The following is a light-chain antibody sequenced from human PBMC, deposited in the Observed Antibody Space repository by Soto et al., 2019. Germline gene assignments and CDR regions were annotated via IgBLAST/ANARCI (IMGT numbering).Light chain of an antibody. V-gene: IGKV1-39*01. Sequence: DIQMTQSPSSLSASVGDRVTITCRASQSISSYLNWYQQKPGKAPKLLIYAASSWHSGVPSRFSGSGSGTEFTLTISRLQPEDFAIYYCQQSYSTPYTFGQGTKLEIK. CDR2: AAS. J-gene: IGKJ2*01. CDR3: QQSYSTPYT. CDR1: QSISSY.